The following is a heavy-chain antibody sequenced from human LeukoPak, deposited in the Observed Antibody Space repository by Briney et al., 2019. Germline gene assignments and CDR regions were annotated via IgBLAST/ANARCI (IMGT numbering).Heavy chain of an antibody. CDR2: IYYSGST. Sequence: SETLSLTCTVSGGSLSSYYWSWIRQPPGKGLEWIGYIYYSGSTNYNPSLKSRVTISVDTSKNQFSLKLSSVTAADTAVYYCARDAGGSGRHYYYGMDVWGQGTTVTVSS. CDR1: GGSLSSYY. D-gene: IGHD3-10*01. J-gene: IGHJ6*02. V-gene: IGHV4-59*01. CDR3: ARDAGGSGRHYYYGMDV.